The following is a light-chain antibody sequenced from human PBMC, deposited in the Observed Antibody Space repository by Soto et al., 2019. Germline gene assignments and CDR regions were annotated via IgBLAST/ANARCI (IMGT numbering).Light chain of an antibody. CDR1: QSISSY. CDR3: QQSYSTLT. CDR2: TAS. Sequence: DIQMTQSPSSLSASVGDRVTITCRASQSISSYLNWYQQKPGKAPKLLIYTASSLQSGVPSRFSGSQSGTYFTLTISSLQPEDFATYYFQQSYSTLTFGPGTKVDIK. V-gene: IGKV1-39*01. J-gene: IGKJ3*01.